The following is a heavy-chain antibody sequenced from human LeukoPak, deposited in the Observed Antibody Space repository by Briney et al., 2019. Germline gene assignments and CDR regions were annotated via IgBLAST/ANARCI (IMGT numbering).Heavy chain of an antibody. CDR2: IYYSGST. CDR1: GGSISSGDYY. J-gene: IGHJ4*02. D-gene: IGHD3-10*01. V-gene: IGHV4-30-4*01. CDR3: ARYGSGITGFDY. Sequence: SETLSLTCTVSGGSISSGDYYWSWIRRPPGKGLEWIGYIYYSGSTYYNPSLKSRVTISVDTSKNQFSLKLSSVTAADTAVYYCARYGSGITGFDYWGQGTLVTVSS.